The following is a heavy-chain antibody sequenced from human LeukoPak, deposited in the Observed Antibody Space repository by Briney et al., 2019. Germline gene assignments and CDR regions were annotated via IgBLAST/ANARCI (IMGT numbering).Heavy chain of an antibody. CDR1: GYTFTGYY. J-gene: IGHJ6*03. V-gene: IGHV1-2*02. Sequence: ASVKVSCKASGYTFTGYYMHWVRQAPGQGLEWMGWINPNSGGTNYAQKFQGRVTMTRDTSISTAYMELSRLRSDDTAVYYCARMPQYSYGYYYYYVDVWGKGTTVTVSS. D-gene: IGHD5-18*01. CDR3: ARMPQYSYGYYYYYVDV. CDR2: INPNSGGT.